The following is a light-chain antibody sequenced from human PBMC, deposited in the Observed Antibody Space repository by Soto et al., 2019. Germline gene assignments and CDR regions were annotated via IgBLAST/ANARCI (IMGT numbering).Light chain of an antibody. J-gene: IGLJ2*01. Sequence: QSVLTHPASVSGSPGQSLTISCTGTSSDVGSYNLVSWYQQHPGKAPKLMIYEGSKRPSGVSNRFSGSKSGNTASLTISGLQAEDEADYYCCSYAGSSSHVVFGGGTKLAVL. CDR2: EGS. V-gene: IGLV2-23*01. CDR1: SSDVGSYNL. CDR3: CSYAGSSSHVV.